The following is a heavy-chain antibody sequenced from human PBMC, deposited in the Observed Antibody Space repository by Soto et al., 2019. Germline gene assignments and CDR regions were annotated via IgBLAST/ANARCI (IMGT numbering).Heavy chain of an antibody. Sequence: QVQLVQSGAEVKKPGASVKVSCKASGYTFTSYGISWVRQAPGQGLEWMGWISAYNGNTNYAQKLQGRVTMTTDTSTSTAYMELRSRRADDTAVYYCAGGYCSGGSCYSPRYWYYGMDVWGQGTTVTVSS. J-gene: IGHJ6*02. CDR3: AGGYCSGGSCYSPRYWYYGMDV. D-gene: IGHD2-15*01. CDR2: ISAYNGNT. CDR1: GYTFTSYG. V-gene: IGHV1-18*01.